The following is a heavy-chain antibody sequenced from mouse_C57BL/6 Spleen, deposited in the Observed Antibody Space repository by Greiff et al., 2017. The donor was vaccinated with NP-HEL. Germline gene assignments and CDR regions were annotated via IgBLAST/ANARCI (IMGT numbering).Heavy chain of an antibody. V-gene: IGHV1-69*01. CDR2: IDPSDSYT. D-gene: IGHD1-1*01. CDR3: ARGTTIVEGYFDY. J-gene: IGHJ2*01. CDR1: GYTFTSYG. Sequence: VQLQQSGAELARPGASVKLSCKASGYTFTSYGISWVKQRPGQGLEWIGEIDPSDSYTNYNQKFKGKSTLTVDKSSSTAYMQLSSLTSEDSAVYYCARGTTIVEGYFDYWGQGTTLTVSS.